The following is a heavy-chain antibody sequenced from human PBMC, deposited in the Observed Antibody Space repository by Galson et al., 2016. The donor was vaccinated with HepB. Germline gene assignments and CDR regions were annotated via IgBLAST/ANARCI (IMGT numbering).Heavy chain of an antibody. D-gene: IGHD5-18*01. CDR3: AREGGYSYGYYFDY. V-gene: IGHV3-30*03. CDR1: GFTFSSHG. CDR2: ISYDENK. Sequence: SLRLSCAASGFTFSSHGMHWVRQAPDKGLEWVAMISYDENKHYTDSVRGRFTISRDNSKNTLYLQMNSLRAEDTAVYYCAREGGYSYGYYFDYWGQGTLVTVSS. J-gene: IGHJ4*02.